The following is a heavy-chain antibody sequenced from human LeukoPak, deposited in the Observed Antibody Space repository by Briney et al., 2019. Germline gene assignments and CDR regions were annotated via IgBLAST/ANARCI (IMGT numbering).Heavy chain of an antibody. CDR1: GFTFSSYA. CDR2: ISGSGGST. V-gene: IGHV3-23*01. CDR3: AKVSFSVVVTGGFGY. D-gene: IGHD2-21*02. Sequence: TGGSLRLSCAASGFTFSSYAMSWVRQAPGKGLEWVSAISGSGGSTYYADSVKGRFTISRDNSKNTLYLQMNSLRAEDTAVYYCAKVSFSVVVTGGFGYWGQGTLVTVSS. J-gene: IGHJ4*02.